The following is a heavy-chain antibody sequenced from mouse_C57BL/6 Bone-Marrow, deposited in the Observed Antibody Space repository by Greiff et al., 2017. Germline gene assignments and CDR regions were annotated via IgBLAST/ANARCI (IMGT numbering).Heavy chain of an antibody. CDR3: ARSGWSRVYFDY. D-gene: IGHD2-3*01. CDR1: GYTFTSYW. V-gene: IGHV1-55*01. Sequence: QVQLQQPGAELVKPGASVKMSCKASGYTFTSYWLTWVQQMPGQGLEWIGDIYPGSGSTNYNEKFKSKATLTVGTTSSTAYMQLSSLTSEDSAVNYCARSGWSRVYFDYWGQGTTLTVSS. J-gene: IGHJ2*01. CDR2: IYPGSGST.